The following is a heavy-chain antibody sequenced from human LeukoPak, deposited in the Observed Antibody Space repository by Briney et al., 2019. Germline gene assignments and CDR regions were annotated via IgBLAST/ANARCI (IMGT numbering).Heavy chain of an antibody. CDR2: IHHSGST. CDR1: GGSITSSHW. CDR3: AREFVQGSSLPYFDY. Sequence: SGTLSLTCTVSGGSITSSHWWGWVRQPPGKGLEWVGEIHHSGSTNSNPSLKSRVTISVDESKNQFSLRLNSVTAADTAVYYCAREFVQGSSLPYFDYWGQGPWSPSPQ. D-gene: IGHD1-26*01. J-gene: IGHJ4*02. V-gene: IGHV4-4*02.